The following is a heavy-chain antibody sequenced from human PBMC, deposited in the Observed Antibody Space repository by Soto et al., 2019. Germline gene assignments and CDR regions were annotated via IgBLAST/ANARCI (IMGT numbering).Heavy chain of an antibody. CDR2: IYYSGST. Sequence: QVQLQESGPGLVKPSETLSLTCTVSGGSMSSYYWSWIWQPPGKGLEWIGYIYYSGSTDYNPSLKSRVTISVDTSKNQFSLKLSSVTAADTAVYYCARGGWSVDYWGQGTLVTVSS. CDR3: ARGGWSVDY. D-gene: IGHD6-19*01. J-gene: IGHJ4*02. V-gene: IGHV4-59*01. CDR1: GGSMSSYY.